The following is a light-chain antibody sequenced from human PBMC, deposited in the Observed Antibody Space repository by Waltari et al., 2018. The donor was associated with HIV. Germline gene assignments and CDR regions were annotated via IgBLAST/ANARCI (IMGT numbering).Light chain of an antibody. Sequence: QTVVTQEAPFSVSPGGTVTLTCGLSSGSVSTNYYPSWYQQTPGQAPRTLIYITNTRSSGVPDRFSGSILGNKAALTITGAQADDESDYYCVLYLGSGISVFGGVTKLTVL. V-gene: IGLV8-61*01. CDR1: SGSVSTNYY. CDR2: ITN. J-gene: IGLJ2*01. CDR3: VLYLGSGISV.